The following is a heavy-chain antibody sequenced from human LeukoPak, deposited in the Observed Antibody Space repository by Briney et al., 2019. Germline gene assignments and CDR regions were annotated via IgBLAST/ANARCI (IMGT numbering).Heavy chain of an antibody. CDR1: GFTFSSYG. CDR3: ARATPNSYGYSY. V-gene: IGHV3-30*03. CDR2: ISYDGSNK. D-gene: IGHD5-18*01. J-gene: IGHJ4*02. Sequence: GGSLRLSCAASGFTFSSYGMPWVRQAPGKGLEWVAVISYDGSNKYYADSVKGRFTISRDNSKNTLYLQMNSLRAEDTAVYYCARATPNSYGYSYWGQGALVTVSS.